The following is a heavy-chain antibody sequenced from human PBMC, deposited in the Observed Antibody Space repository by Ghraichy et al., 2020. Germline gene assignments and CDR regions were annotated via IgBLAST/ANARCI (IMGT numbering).Heavy chain of an antibody. V-gene: IGHV3-43D*03. CDR2: IAWDVSST. D-gene: IGHD2-21*01. J-gene: IGHJ4*02. CDR3: ASMDTDGQYFFDF. Sequence: VSLIAWDVSSTDYADSVKGRFTISRDNSKNSLYLQLNSLRPDDTAFYYCASMDTDGQYFFDFWGQGT.